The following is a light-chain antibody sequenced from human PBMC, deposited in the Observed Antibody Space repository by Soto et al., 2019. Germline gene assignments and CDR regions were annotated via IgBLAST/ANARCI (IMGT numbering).Light chain of an antibody. CDR3: PQYYSTPPT. CDR2: WAS. CDR1: QSVLYSSNNKNY. J-gene: IGKJ1*01. V-gene: IGKV4-1*01. Sequence: DIVMTQSPDSLAVSLGERATINCKSSQSVLYSSNNKNYLAWYQQKLGQPPKLLIYWASTRESGVPDRFSGSASGTDVTLTISSLQAEDVAVYYCPQYYSTPPTFGQGTKVEIK.